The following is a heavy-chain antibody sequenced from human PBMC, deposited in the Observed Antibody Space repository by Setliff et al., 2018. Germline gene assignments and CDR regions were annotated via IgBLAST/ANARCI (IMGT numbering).Heavy chain of an antibody. Sequence: SVKVSCKASGGTFDSYSFTWLRQAPGQGLEWVGGFTPILLTPNYAQKFQGRITITANKSTSTAYMELSGLRSDDTAVYFCARGPSPTVTPSRLIYFYHMDVWGTGTTVTAP. CDR1: GGTFDSYS. J-gene: IGHJ6*03. CDR2: FTPILLTP. CDR3: ARGPSPTVTPSRLIYFYHMDV. D-gene: IGHD4-17*01. V-gene: IGHV1-69*06.